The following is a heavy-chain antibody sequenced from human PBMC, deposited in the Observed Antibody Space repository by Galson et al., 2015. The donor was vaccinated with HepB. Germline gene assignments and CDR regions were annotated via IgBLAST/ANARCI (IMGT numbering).Heavy chain of an antibody. D-gene: IGHD3-10*01. CDR3: ARDGADYYGSGSYAYFDF. Sequence: SVKVSCKASGYTFTSYAMHWVRQAPGQRLEWMGWINAGNANTKYSQKFQGRVTITRDTSATAAYMELSSLRSEDTAVYYCARDGADYYGSGSYAYFDFWGQGTLVTVSS. V-gene: IGHV1-3*01. J-gene: IGHJ4*02. CDR2: INAGNANT. CDR1: GYTFTSYA.